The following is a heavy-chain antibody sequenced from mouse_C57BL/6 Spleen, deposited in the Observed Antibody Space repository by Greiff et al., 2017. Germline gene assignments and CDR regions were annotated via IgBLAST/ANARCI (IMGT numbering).Heavy chain of an antibody. V-gene: IGHV1-80*01. CDR2: IYPGDGDT. CDR3: AYYYGSSYNYYAMDY. Sequence: VQLQQSGAELVKPGASVKISCKASGYAFSSYWMNWVKQRPGKGLEWIGQIYPGDGDTNYNGKFKGKDSLSADKSSSTAYMQLSSLTSEDSAVYFCAYYYGSSYNYYAMDYWGQGTSVTVSS. CDR1: GYAFSSYW. J-gene: IGHJ4*01. D-gene: IGHD1-1*01.